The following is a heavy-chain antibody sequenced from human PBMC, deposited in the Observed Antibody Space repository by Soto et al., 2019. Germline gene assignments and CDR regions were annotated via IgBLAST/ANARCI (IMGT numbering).Heavy chain of an antibody. D-gene: IGHD3-10*01. CDR3: TSTYYYGSGRDYGMDV. V-gene: IGHV3-73*02. CDR1: GFTFSGSA. Sequence: EVQLVESGGGLVQPGGSLKLSCAASGFTFSGSAMHWVRQASGKGLEWVGRIRSKANSYATAYAASVKGRFTISRDDSKNTAYLQMNSLNTEDTAVYYCTSTYYYGSGRDYGMDVWGQGTTVTVSS. CDR2: IRSKANSYAT. J-gene: IGHJ6*02.